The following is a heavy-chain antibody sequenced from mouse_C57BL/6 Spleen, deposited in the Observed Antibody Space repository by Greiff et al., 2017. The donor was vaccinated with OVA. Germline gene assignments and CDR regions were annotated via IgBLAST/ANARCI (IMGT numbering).Heavy chain of an antibody. CDR2: IDPETGGT. J-gene: IGHJ3*01. D-gene: IGHD1-1*01. Sequence: VQLQQSGAELVRPGASVTLSCKASGYTFTDYEMHWVKQTPVHGLEWIGAIDPETGGTAYNQKFKGKAILTADKSSSTAYMELRSLTSEDSAVYYCTRPYYYGGTYWGQGTLVTVSA. CDR3: TRPYYYGGTY. CDR1: GYTFTDYE. V-gene: IGHV1-15*01.